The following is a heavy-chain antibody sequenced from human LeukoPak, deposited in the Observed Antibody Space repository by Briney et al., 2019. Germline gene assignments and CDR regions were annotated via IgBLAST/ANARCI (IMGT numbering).Heavy chain of an antibody. D-gene: IGHD3-3*01. CDR3: ARGNGRLRFLEWFRHPRYWYFDL. CDR2: INHSGST. CDR1: GGSFSGYY. V-gene: IGHV4-34*01. Sequence: SETLSLTCAVYGGSFSGYYWSWIRQPPGKGLEWIGEINHSGSTNYNPSLKSRVTISVDTSKNQFSLKLSSVTAADTAVYYCARGNGRLRFLEWFRHPRYWYFDLWGRGTLVTVSS. J-gene: IGHJ2*01.